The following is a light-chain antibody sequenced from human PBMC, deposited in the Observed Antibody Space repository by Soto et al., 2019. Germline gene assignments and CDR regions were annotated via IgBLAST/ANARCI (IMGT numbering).Light chain of an antibody. V-gene: IGLV2-11*01. CDR3: GTWDSSLSAGV. CDR1: SNDVGNYKY. Sequence: QSALTQPRSVSGSPGESVTISCTGTSNDVGNYKYVSWYQQYPGKAPKLVIFDVTERPSGVPARFSASKFDNTASLTISGLQAEDEADYFCGTWDSSLSAGVFGGGTQLTVL. CDR2: DVT. J-gene: IGLJ3*02.